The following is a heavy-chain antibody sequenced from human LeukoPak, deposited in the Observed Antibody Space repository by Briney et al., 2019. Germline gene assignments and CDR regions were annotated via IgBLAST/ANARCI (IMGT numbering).Heavy chain of an antibody. CDR1: GFTFSSYS. CDR2: ISSSSSTI. Sequence: GGSLRLSCAASGFTFSSYSMNWVRQAPGKGLERVSYISSSSSTIYYADSVKGRFTISRDNSKNTLYLQMNSLRAEDTAAYYCARDRDKYDFWSGYLRWGQGTLVTVSS. D-gene: IGHD3-3*01. V-gene: IGHV3-48*01. CDR3: ARDRDKYDFWSGYLR. J-gene: IGHJ4*02.